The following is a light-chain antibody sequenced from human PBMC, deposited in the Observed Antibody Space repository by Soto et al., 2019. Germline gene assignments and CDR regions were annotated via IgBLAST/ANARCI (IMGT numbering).Light chain of an antibody. J-gene: IGKJ3*01. CDR2: GAS. V-gene: IGKV3-20*01. CDR1: QSVSSSY. Sequence: EIVLTQSPGTLSWSPGERATLSCRASQSVSSSYLAWYQQKPGQAPRLLIYGASSRATGIPDRFSGSGSGTAFTLTISRLEPEDFAVYYCQQYGSSPVTFGPGTKVEIK. CDR3: QQYGSSPVT.